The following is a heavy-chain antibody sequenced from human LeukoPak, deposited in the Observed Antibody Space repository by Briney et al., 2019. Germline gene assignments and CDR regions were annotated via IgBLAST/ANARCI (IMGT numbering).Heavy chain of an antibody. CDR3: AKESGNSSFNIDC. V-gene: IGHV3-9*01. D-gene: IGHD6-19*01. J-gene: IGHJ4*02. CDR2: INWNSGSK. CDR1: GFTFYVYA. Sequence: SLRLSCAASGFTFYVYAIHCVRQSPGGGVEWVSGINWNSGSKDYADSVKRRFTISRDNTNKSLYLQMNSLRAENTALYYCAKESGNSSFNIDCWGQGTLVTVSS.